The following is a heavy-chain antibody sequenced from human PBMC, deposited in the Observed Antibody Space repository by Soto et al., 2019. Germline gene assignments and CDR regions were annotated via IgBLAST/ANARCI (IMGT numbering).Heavy chain of an antibody. CDR1: GCAISSGCYS. Sequence: SETLSLASSGSGCAISSGCYSWSWIRQPPGKGLEWIGYIYHSGSTYYNPSLKSRVTISVDRSKNQFSLKLSSVTAADTAVYYCASLSGSTETFDYWGQGTLVTVSS. CDR2: IYHSGST. J-gene: IGHJ4*02. V-gene: IGHV4-30-2*01. CDR3: ASLSGSTETFDY. D-gene: IGHD1-26*01.